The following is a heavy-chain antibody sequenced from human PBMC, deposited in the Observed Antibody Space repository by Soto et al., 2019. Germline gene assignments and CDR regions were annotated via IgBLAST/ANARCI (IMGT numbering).Heavy chain of an antibody. CDR1: GFTLSDYY. D-gene: IGHD2-15*01. CDR2: ISSSNTTI. V-gene: IGHV3-11*04. Sequence: QVQLVESGGGLAKPGGSLRLSCAASGFTLSDYYMTWIRQAPGRGLECVSYISSSNTTIYYADSVKGRFTISRDNAKNSLYLQMNSLRDEDTAVYYCARLASGVFYYYNAIDVWGQGTTVTVSS. CDR3: ARLASGVFYYYNAIDV. J-gene: IGHJ6*02.